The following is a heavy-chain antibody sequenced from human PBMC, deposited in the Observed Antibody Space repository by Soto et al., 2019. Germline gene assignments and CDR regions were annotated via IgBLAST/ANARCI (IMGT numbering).Heavy chain of an antibody. J-gene: IGHJ4*02. Sequence: SDTLSLTCAIAGDSVYSISAACDWIRQSPSGGLEWLGRTYYRCKWCNEYAVSVKGRITVNPDTSQNQFSLQLNSVTPEATAIYYCARSQGFVDYWRQGTLVTVSS. CDR3: ARSQGFVDY. D-gene: IGHD2-15*01. V-gene: IGHV6-1*01. CDR2: TYYRCKWCN. CDR1: GDSVYSISAA.